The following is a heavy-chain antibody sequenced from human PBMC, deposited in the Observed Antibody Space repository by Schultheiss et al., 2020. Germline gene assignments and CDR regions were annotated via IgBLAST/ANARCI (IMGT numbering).Heavy chain of an antibody. Sequence: GGSLRLSCAASGFTVSSNYMSWVRQAPGKGLEWVSAISGTIGSTYYADSVKGRFTISRDNAKTSLYLQMNSLRAEDTAVYYCARGKGSNWQGPFDYWGQGTLVTVSS. J-gene: IGHJ4*02. CDR3: ARGKGSNWQGPFDY. CDR2: ISGTIGST. CDR1: GFTVSSNY. D-gene: IGHD6-13*01. V-gene: IGHV3-69-1*02.